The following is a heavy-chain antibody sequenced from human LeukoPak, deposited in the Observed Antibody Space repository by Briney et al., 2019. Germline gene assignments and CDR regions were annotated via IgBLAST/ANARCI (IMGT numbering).Heavy chain of an antibody. CDR3: AKDSGIAVAVGYSWLDP. CDR1: GFTFSSYS. Sequence: GGSLRLSCAASGFTFSSYSMNWVRQAPGKGLEWVSSISNSSSYIYYADSVKGRFTISRDNAKNSLYLQMNSLSTEDTAVYYCAKDSGIAVAVGYSWLDPWGQGTLVIVSS. V-gene: IGHV3-21*01. CDR2: ISNSSSYI. D-gene: IGHD6-13*01. J-gene: IGHJ5*02.